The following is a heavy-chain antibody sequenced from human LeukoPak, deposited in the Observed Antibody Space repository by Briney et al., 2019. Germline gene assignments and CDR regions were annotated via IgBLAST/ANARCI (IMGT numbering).Heavy chain of an antibody. V-gene: IGHV4-39*01. CDR3: ARAPGYYDSSGYRYWYFDL. J-gene: IGHJ2*01. CDR2: IYHSGST. D-gene: IGHD3-22*01. Sequence: PSETLSLTCTVSGGSISSSFYYWGWIRQPPGKGLEWIGSIYHSGSTYYNPSLKSRVTISVDTSRNQFSLNLSSVTAADTAVYYCARAPGYYDSSGYRYWYFDLWGRGTLVTVSS. CDR1: GGSISSSFYY.